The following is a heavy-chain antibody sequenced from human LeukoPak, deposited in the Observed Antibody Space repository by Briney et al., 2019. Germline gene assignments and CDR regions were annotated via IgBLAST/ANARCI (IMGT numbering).Heavy chain of an antibody. CDR3: ARDGAVDILTGYGASYI. Sequence: PSETLSLTCTVSGGSISSYYWSWIRQPPGKGLEWIGNIFHSGSTNYNPSLKSRVTISVDTSKNQFSLKLNSVTAADTAIYYCARDGAVDILTGYGASYIWGQGTMVIVS. CDR1: GGSISSYY. J-gene: IGHJ3*02. CDR2: IFHSGST. V-gene: IGHV4-59*01. D-gene: IGHD3-9*01.